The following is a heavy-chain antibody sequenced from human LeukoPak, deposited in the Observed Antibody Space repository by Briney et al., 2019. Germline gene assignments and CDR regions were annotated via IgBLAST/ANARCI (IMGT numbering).Heavy chain of an antibody. V-gene: IGHV3-23*01. CDR3: AKESGYDDDFDY. CDR2: ISGSGDST. Sequence: QPGGSLRLSCAASGFTFTSHAMSWVRQAPGKGLEWVSIISGSGDSTYYADSVKGRFTISRDNSKNTLYLQMNSLRADDTAVYSCAKESGYDDDFDYWGQGTLVTVSS. J-gene: IGHJ4*02. CDR1: GFTFTSHA. D-gene: IGHD5-12*01.